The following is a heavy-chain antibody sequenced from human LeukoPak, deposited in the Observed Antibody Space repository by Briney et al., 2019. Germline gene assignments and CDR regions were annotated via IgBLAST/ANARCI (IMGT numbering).Heavy chain of an antibody. Sequence: KPGGSLRLSCAASGFTFSNYNMNWVRQAPGEGLEWVSSITSSGGSTSYADSLKDRFTISRDNAKNSLYLQMNSLRAEDTAVYYCASSGSRGWRFDSWGQGTLVTVSS. J-gene: IGHJ4*02. CDR2: ITSSGGST. V-gene: IGHV3-21*01. D-gene: IGHD6-19*01. CDR1: GFTFSNYN. CDR3: ASSGSRGWRFDS.